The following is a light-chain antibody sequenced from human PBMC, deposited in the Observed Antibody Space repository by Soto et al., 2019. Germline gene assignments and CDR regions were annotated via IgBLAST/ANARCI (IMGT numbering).Light chain of an antibody. Sequence: EIVLTQSPATLSLSPGERATLSCRASQSIRTFLAWYQPRPGQAPRLLIYDASDRATGIPARFSGSGSGTDFTLTISSLEPEDSAFYYCQQRDNWPQTFGQGTKVDIK. CDR2: DAS. J-gene: IGKJ1*01. CDR3: QQRDNWPQT. CDR1: QSIRTF. V-gene: IGKV3-11*01.